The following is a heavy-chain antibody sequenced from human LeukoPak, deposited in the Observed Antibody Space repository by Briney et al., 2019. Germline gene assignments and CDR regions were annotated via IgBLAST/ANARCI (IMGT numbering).Heavy chain of an antibody. V-gene: IGHV3-48*02. CDR3: ARDAAFSAFNM. D-gene: IGHD2-15*01. CDR2: ISSSTTTI. Sequence: GGSQRLCCAASGFAFNSDSMNWVRQAPGKGMERVSSISSSTTTIYYADPVRGRFTISRDNAKNSLYLQMNSLRDEDTAVYYCARDAAFSAFNMWGQGTMVTVSS. CDR1: GFAFNSDS. J-gene: IGHJ3*02.